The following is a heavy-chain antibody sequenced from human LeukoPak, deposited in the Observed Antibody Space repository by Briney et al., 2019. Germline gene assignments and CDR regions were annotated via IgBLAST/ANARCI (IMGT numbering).Heavy chain of an antibody. CDR2: IKPDGSDK. Sequence: GGSLRVSSAASRFTFCGYRMNCVCPAPGEGNDWVANIKPDGSDKSYVDSVKDRFTISRYNTKNSLFLEMNSLRAEDTAVYYCARDSACDYWGQGTLVTVSS. J-gene: IGHJ4*02. CDR3: ARDSACDY. V-gene: IGHV3-7*01. CDR1: RFTFCGYR.